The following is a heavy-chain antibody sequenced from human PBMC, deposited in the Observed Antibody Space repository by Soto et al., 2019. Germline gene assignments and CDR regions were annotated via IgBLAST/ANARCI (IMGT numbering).Heavy chain of an antibody. CDR1: GGTFSSYA. CDR2: IIPIFGTA. V-gene: IGHV1-69*06. CDR3: ARARREGFGELLYYYYGMDV. J-gene: IGHJ6*02. Sequence: SVKVSCKASGGTFSSYAISWVRQAPGQGLEWMGGIIPIFGTANYTQKFQGRVTITADKSTSTAYMELSSLRSEDTAVYYCARARREGFGELLYYYYGMDVWGQGTTVTVSS. D-gene: IGHD3-10*01.